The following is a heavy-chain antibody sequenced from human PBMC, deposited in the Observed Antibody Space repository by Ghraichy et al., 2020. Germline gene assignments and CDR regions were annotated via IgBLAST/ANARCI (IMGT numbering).Heavy chain of an antibody. Sequence: SETLSLTCTVSGGSISSYYWSWIRQPAGKGLEWIGRIYTSGSTYYNPSLKSRVTMSVDTSKNNFSLKLNSVTAADTAVYYCARDLLYCGGDCSAGGFDIWGQGTMVTVSS. CDR1: GGSISSYY. CDR3: ARDLLYCGGDCSAGGFDI. CDR2: IYTSGST. J-gene: IGHJ3*02. D-gene: IGHD2-21*01. V-gene: IGHV4-4*07.